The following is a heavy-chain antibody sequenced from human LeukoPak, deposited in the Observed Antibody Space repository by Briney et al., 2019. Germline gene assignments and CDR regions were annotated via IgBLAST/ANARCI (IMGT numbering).Heavy chain of an antibody. D-gene: IGHD6-13*01. CDR2: INPNSGGT. Sequence: GASVKVSCKASGYTFTGYYMHWVRQAPGQGLEWMGWINPNSGGTNYAQKFQDRVTMTRDTSISTAYMELSSLTSDDTAVYYCARDTAAGTNDYWGQGTLVTVSS. V-gene: IGHV1-2*02. J-gene: IGHJ4*02. CDR1: GYTFTGYY. CDR3: ARDTAAGTNDY.